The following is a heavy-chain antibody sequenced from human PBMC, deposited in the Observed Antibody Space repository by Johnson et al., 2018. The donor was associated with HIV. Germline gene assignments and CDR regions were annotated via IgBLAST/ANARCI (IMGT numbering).Heavy chain of an antibody. CDR2: ISGSGGSP. V-gene: IGHV3-23*04. J-gene: IGHJ3*02. CDR3: AKAKHHWAVAALDAFDI. CDR1: GFTVSSNY. Sequence: VQLVESGGGLVQPGGSLRLSCAASGFTVSSNYMSWVRQAPGQGLEWVSAISGSGGSPYYGDSVKGRFTISRDNSKNTLYRQMNSLRAEDTAVYYCAKAKHHWAVAALDAFDIWGQGTMVTVSS. D-gene: IGHD6-19*01.